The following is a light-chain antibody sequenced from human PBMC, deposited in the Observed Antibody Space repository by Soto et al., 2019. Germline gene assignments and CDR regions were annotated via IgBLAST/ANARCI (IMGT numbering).Light chain of an antibody. CDR1: QSVSNN. Sequence: EIVMTQSPATLSVSPGERATLSCRASQSVSNNLAWYQQKPGQAPRLLIYCASTRATGIPARFSGSGSGTEFTLTISSLQSEDFAVDYCQQYNTGPPWTFGQGTKLEIK. CDR2: CAS. J-gene: IGKJ1*01. V-gene: IGKV3-15*01. CDR3: QQYNTGPPWT.